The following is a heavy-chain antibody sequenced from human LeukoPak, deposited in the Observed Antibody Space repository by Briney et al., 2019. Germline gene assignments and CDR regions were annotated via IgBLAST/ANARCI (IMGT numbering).Heavy chain of an antibody. V-gene: IGHV3-30*04. CDR3: ARDLTRKPLWFGELFPLGY. D-gene: IGHD3-10*01. CDR1: GFTFSSYA. Sequence: GRSLRLSCAASGFTFSSYAMHWVRQAPGKGLEWVAVISYDGSNKYYADSVKGRFTTSRDNSKNTLYLQMNSLRAEDTAVYYCARDLTRKPLWFGELFPLGYWGQGTLVTVSS. J-gene: IGHJ4*02. CDR2: ISYDGSNK.